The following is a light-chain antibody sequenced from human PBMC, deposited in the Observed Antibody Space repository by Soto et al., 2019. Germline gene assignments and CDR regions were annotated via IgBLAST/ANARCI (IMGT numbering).Light chain of an antibody. CDR3: QQYNSYS. CDR1: QSISNW. J-gene: IGKJ1*01. CDR2: HAS. Sequence: IQINQSPSPLPASVWIGGPSTCRASQSISNWLAWYQQKPGTAPKVLIYHASNLQSGVPSRFSGSGSGTEFTLTISSLQPDDFATYYCQQYNSYSFGQGTKVDIK. V-gene: IGKV1-5*01.